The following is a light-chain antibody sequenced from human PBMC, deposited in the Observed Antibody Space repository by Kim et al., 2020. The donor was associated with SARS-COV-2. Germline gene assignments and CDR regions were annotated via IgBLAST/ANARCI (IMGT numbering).Light chain of an antibody. V-gene: IGLV3-21*04. CDR3: QAWDDTSDHLWV. CDR1: NIGSSS. CDR2: YDS. Sequence: SYELTQPPSVSVAPGKTAKITCERDNIGSSSVNWYQQKPGQAHVLVIYYDSDRTSGIPERFSGSNSGNTATLTITRIEAGDEADYYCQAWDDTSDHLWVFGGGTQLTVL. J-gene: IGLJ3*02.